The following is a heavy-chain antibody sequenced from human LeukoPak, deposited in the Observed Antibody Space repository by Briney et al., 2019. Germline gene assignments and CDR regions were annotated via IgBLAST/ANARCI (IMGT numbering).Heavy chain of an antibody. J-gene: IGHJ4*02. D-gene: IGHD2-15*01. CDR2: ISGSGGST. CDR3: AKGRSVRLTWYYFDY. V-gene: IGHV3-23*01. Sequence: GRSLRLSCAASGFTFSSYAMSWVRQAPGKGLEWVSAISGSGGSTYYADSVKGRFTISRDNSKNTLYLQMNSLRAEDTAVYYCAKGRSVRLTWYYFDYWGQGTLVTVSS. CDR1: GFTFSSYA.